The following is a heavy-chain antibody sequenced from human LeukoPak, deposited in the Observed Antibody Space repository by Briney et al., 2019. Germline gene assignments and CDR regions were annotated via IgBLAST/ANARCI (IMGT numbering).Heavy chain of an antibody. V-gene: IGHV4-39*01. J-gene: IGHJ2*01. Sequence: SETLSLTCTVSGGSISSSSYYRDWIRQPPGKGLEWIGSIYYSGSTYYNPSLKSRVTISVETSKNQFSLKLSSVTAADTAVYYCARRAVQVRFFDLWGRGPLVTVSS. CDR2: IYYSGST. CDR3: ARRAVQVRFFDL. CDR1: GGSISSSSYY. D-gene: IGHD3-10*01.